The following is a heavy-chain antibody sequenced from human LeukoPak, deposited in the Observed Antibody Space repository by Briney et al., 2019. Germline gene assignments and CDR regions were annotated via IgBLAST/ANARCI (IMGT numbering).Heavy chain of an antibody. V-gene: IGHV3-48*01. CDR1: GFTFSSYS. D-gene: IGHD4-17*01. Sequence: GGSLRLSCAASGFTFSSYSMNWVRQAPGKGLEWVSYISSSSSTIYYADSVKGRFTISRDNAKNSLYLQMNSLRAEDTAVYYCARGTTVTAGDYWGQGTLVTVSS. J-gene: IGHJ4*02. CDR2: ISSSSSTI. CDR3: ARGTTVTAGDY.